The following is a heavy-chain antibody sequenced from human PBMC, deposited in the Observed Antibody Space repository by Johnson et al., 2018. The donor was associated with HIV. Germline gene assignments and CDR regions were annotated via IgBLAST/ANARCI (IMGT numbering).Heavy chain of an antibody. CDR2: IYSGGTT. D-gene: IGHD1-26*01. CDR1: GFTFSSYW. V-gene: IGHV3-66*01. Sequence: VESGGGLVQPGGSLRLSCAASGFTFSSYWMHWVRPAPGQGLEWVSVIYSGGTTYYADSVTGRFTISRDNSKNTLYLQMNSLRAEDTAVYYCARESANSGSYSGAFDIWGQGKWSPSLQ. CDR3: ARESANSGSYSGAFDI. J-gene: IGHJ3*02.